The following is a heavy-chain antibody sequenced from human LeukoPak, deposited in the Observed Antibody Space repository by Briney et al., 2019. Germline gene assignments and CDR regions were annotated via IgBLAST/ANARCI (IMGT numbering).Heavy chain of an antibody. CDR3: AGGSSGWPFDC. D-gene: IGHD6-19*01. V-gene: IGHV1-18*01. Sequence: ASVKVSCKASGSTFTSIVISWVRQAPGQGLEWMGGISASNGNTNYAQKLQGRVTMTTDTSTSTAYMELRSLRSDDTAFYYCAGGSSGWPFDCWGQGPLVTVSS. J-gene: IGHJ4*02. CDR1: GSTFTSIV. CDR2: ISASNGNT.